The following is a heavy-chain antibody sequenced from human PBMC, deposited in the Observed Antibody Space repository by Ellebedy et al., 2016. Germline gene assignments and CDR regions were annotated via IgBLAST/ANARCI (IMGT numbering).Heavy chain of an antibody. CDR1: GFTFSTYC. V-gene: IGHV3-7*01. J-gene: IGHJ4*02. CDR2: IKQDGSEK. CDR3: ARDLRGYNGYQDY. D-gene: IGHD5-12*01. Sequence: GESLKISXAASGFTFSTYCMSWVRQAPGKGLEWVANIKQDGSEKYYVDSVKGRFTISRDNAKNSLYLQMNSLRAEDTAVYYCARDLRGYNGYQDYWGQGTLVTVSS.